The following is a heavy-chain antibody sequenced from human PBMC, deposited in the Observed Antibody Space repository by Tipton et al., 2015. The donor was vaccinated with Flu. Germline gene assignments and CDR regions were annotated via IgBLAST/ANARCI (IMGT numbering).Heavy chain of an antibody. Sequence: TLSLTCTVSGASVNIENSYWVWIRKSLGRGLEWIGTIYNTGLTNYNPSLESRVTVSLDMSKNQFSLNVSLVTAADTATYFCARGNWNSNYDNWFDPWGQGTPVTVSS. V-gene: IGHV4-39*07. J-gene: IGHJ5*02. CDR2: IYNTGLT. D-gene: IGHD1-1*01. CDR3: ARGNWNSNYDNWFDP. CDR1: GASVNIENSY.